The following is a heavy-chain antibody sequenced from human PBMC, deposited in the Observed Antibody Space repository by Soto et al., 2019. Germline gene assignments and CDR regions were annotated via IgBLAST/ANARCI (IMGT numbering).Heavy chain of an antibody. D-gene: IGHD4-17*01. CDR2: INPNSGGT. CDR1: GYTVTGYY. V-gene: IGHV1-2*04. J-gene: IGHJ4*02. CDR3: ARSGTTATYYFDY. Sequence: ASVKVSCKASGYTVTGYYMHWVRQAPGQGLEWMGWINPNSGGTNYAQKFQGWVTMTRDTSISTAYMELSRLRSDDTAVYYCARSGTTATYYFDYWGQGTLVTVSS.